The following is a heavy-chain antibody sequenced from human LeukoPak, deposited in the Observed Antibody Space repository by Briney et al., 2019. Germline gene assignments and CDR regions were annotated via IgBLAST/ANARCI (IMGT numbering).Heavy chain of an antibody. Sequence: PSETLSLTCTVSGGSISSSSYYWGWIRQPPGKGLEWIGSIYYSGSTYYNPSLKSRVTISVDTSKNQFSLKLSSVTAADTAVYYCAGHTQTGYYSNWGQGTLVTVSS. V-gene: IGHV4-39*01. J-gene: IGHJ4*02. CDR3: AGHTQTGYYSN. CDR1: GGSISSSSYY. CDR2: IYYSGST. D-gene: IGHD3-9*01.